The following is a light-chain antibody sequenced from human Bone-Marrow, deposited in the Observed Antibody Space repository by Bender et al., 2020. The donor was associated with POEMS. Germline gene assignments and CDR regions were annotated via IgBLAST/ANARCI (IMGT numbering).Light chain of an antibody. J-gene: IGLJ2*01. CDR3: CSYVGSYTLE. CDR2: DVS. CDR1: SSDVGGYNY. Sequence: QSALTQPASVSGSPGQSVTISCTGASSDVGGYNYVSWYQQHPGKAPQLIVFDVSQRPAGVPDRFSGSKSGNTASLTISDLQAEDEADYYCCSYVGSYTLEFGGGTRLTVL. V-gene: IGLV2-11*01.